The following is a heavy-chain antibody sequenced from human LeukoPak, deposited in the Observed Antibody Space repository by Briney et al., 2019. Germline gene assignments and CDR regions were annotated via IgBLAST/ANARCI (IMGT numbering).Heavy chain of an antibody. D-gene: IGHD3-22*01. CDR2: NCHTGST. Sequence: SETLSLTCTVSGYSLTSGHVWGWIRQPPGKGLEGMGSNCHTGSTYYNPSLKRRVTISGDTSKNQFSLKLSSVTAADTAVYSCARARWAYYYDSSGYPRIDAFDIWGQGTMVTVSS. CDR3: ARARWAYYYDSSGYPRIDAFDI. J-gene: IGHJ3*02. V-gene: IGHV4-38-2*02. CDR1: GYSLTSGHV.